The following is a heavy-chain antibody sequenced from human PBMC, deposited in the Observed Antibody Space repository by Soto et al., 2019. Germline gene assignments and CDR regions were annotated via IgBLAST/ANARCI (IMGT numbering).Heavy chain of an antibody. Sequence: SETLSLTCAVYGRSFSGYYWSWIRQPPGKGLEWIGEINHSGGTLYNPSLKRRVTISVHTSKNQFSLKLSSVTAADTAVYFCARGGRPVTPIWWFGPWGQGTRVTVA. CDR1: GRSFSGYY. D-gene: IGHD4-4*01. V-gene: IGHV4-34*01. J-gene: IGHJ5*02. CDR2: INHSGGT. CDR3: ARGGRPVTPIWWFGP.